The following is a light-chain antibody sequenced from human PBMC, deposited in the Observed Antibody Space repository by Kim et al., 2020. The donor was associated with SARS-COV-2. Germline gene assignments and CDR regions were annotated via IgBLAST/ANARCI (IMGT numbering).Light chain of an antibody. CDR2: DVT. V-gene: IGLV2-14*03. CDR3: SSYTSSRTLV. CDR1: RSDVGGYNC. J-gene: IGLJ3*02. Sequence: GQSITISCTGTRSDVGGYNCVSWDQNHPGKAPKLMIHDVTNRPSGISTRFSGSKSGNTASLTISGLQAEDEADYYCSSYTSSRTLVFGGGTKVTVL.